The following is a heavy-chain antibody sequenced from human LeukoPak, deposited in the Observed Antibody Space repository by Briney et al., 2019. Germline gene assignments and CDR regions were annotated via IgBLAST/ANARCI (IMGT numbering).Heavy chain of an antibody. D-gene: IGHD3-3*01. Sequence: ASVKVSCKASGYTFTGYYMHWVRQAPGQGLEWMGWINPNSGGTNYAQKFQGRVTMTRDTSISTAYMELSRLRSDDTAVYYCAKVGTIFGVVMDYFDYWGQGTLVTVSS. V-gene: IGHV1-2*02. CDR1: GYTFTGYY. CDR3: AKVGTIFGVVMDYFDY. J-gene: IGHJ4*02. CDR2: INPNSGGT.